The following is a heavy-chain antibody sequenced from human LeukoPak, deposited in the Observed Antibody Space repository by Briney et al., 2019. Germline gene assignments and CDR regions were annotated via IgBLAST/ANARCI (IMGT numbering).Heavy chain of an antibody. CDR3: ARLGLEAYGNAGYYYLDY. Sequence: GESLKISCTGSGYSFTNYWIGWGRQMPGQGLEWIGTIYPGDSDTRYRPSFQGQVTISADKSNSTAYLQWSSLKASDTAIYYCARLGLEAYGNAGYYYLDYWGQGALVTVSS. J-gene: IGHJ4*02. D-gene: IGHD3-9*01. CDR1: GYSFTNYW. CDR2: IYPGDSDT. V-gene: IGHV5-51*01.